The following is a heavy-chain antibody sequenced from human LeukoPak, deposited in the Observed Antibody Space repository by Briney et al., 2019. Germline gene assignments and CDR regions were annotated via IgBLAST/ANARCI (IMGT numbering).Heavy chain of an antibody. CDR3: AKAEHDYGDQGYYYGMDV. Sequence: GGSLRLSCAASGFTFSSYAMSWVRQAPGKGLEWVSAISGSGGSTYYADSVKGRFTISRDNSKNTLYLQMNSLRAEDTAVYYCAKAEHDYGDQGYYYGMDVWGQGTTVTVSS. CDR1: GFTFSSYA. D-gene: IGHD4-17*01. CDR2: ISGSGGST. V-gene: IGHV3-23*01. J-gene: IGHJ6*02.